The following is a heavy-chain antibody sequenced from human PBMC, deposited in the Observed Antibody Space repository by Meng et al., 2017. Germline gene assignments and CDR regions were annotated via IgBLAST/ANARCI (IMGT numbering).Heavy chain of an antibody. CDR2: ISSSGSTI. V-gene: IGHV3-11*04. CDR3: ATTLSWELPTTFDY. J-gene: IGHJ4*02. Sequence: GESLKISCAASGFTFSDYYMSWIRQAPGKGLEWVSYISSSGSTIYYADSVKGRFTISRDNAKNSLYLQMNSLRAEDTAVYYCATTLSWELPTTFDYWGQGTRVTVSS. D-gene: IGHD1-26*01. CDR1: GFTFSDYY.